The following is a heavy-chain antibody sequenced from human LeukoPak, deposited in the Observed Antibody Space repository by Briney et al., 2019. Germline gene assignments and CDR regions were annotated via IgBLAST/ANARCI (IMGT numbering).Heavy chain of an antibody. V-gene: IGHV3-74*01. CDR2: TNSDGSST. J-gene: IGHJ5*02. CDR1: GFTFSSYW. D-gene: IGHD5-18*01. Sequence: GGCLRLSCAGSGFTFSSYWMHWVRQAPGKGLVWVSRTNSDGSSTTYADSVKGRFTISRDNDKSTLYLQMNSLRAEDTAVYYCTRGASGHSYGYWFDPWGQATLVTVSS. CDR3: TRGASGHSYGYWFDP.